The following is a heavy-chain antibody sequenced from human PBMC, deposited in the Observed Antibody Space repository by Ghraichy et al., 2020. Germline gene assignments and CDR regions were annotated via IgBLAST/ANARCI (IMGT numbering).Heavy chain of an antibody. V-gene: IGHV7-4-1*01. CDR3: ARGDPYDFWSGYYYYYYYGMDV. CDR2: INTNTGNP. Sequence: ASVKVSCKASGYTFTSYAMNWVRQAPGQGLEWMGWINTNTGNPTYAQGFTGRFVFSLDTSVSTAYLQICSLKAEDTAVYYCARGDPYDFWSGYYYYYYYGMDVWGQGTTVTVSS. J-gene: IGHJ6*02. D-gene: IGHD3-3*01. CDR1: GYTFTSYA.